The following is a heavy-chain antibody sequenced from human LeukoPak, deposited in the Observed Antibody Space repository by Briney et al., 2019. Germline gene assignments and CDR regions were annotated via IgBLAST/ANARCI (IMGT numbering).Heavy chain of an antibody. D-gene: IGHD6-19*01. J-gene: IGHJ3*02. V-gene: IGHV3-21*04. CDR1: GFTFSSYS. CDR2: ISSSSSYI. CDR3: AKVRVAGHDAFDI. Sequence: PGGSLRLSCAASGFTFSSYSMNWVRQAPGKGLEWVSSISSSSSYIYYADSVKGRFTISRDNSKNTLYLQMNSLRAEDTAVYYCAKVRVAGHDAFDIWGQGTMVTVSS.